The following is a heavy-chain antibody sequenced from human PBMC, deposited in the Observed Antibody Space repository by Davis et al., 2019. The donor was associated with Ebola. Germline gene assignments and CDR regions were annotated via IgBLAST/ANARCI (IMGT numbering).Heavy chain of an antibody. J-gene: IGHJ4*02. CDR2: INPSGGST. CDR3: ARDKGGSYYPFDY. V-gene: IGHV1-46*01. CDR1: GYTFTSYY. Sequence: AASVKVSCKASGYTFTSYYMHWVRQAPGQGLEWMGIINPSGGSTSYAQKFQGRLTMTKNISIGTAYMELSTLTSEDTAVYYCARDKGGSYYPFDYWGQGALVTVSS. D-gene: IGHD1-26*01.